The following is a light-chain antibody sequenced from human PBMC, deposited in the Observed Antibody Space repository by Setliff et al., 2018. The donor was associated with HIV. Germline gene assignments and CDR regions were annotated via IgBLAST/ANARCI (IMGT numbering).Light chain of an antibody. J-gene: IGLJ1*01. CDR3: SSYAGSKTFDV. CDR1: SSDVGGYNY. V-gene: IGLV2-14*03. CDR2: DVS. Sequence: SALTQPASVSGSPGQSITISCTGTSSDVGGYNYVSWYQQHPGKAPKLMIFDVSNRPSGVSNRFSGSKSGNTASRTISGLQAEDEADYYCSSYAGSKTFDVFGSGTKVTVL.